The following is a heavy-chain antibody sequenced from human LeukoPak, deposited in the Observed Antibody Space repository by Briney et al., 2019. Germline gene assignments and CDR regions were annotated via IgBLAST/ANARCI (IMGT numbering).Heavy chain of an antibody. D-gene: IGHD3-10*01. J-gene: IGHJ6*02. CDR1: GYTFTGYY. CDR2: INPSGGST. Sequence: ASVKVSCTASGYTFTGYYMHWVRQAPGQGLEWMGIINPSGGSTSYAQKFQGRVTMTRDTSTSTVYMELSSLRSEDTAVYYCARDLYGSDTNYYYYGMDVWGQGTTVTVSS. CDR3: ARDLYGSDTNYYYYGMDV. V-gene: IGHV1-46*01.